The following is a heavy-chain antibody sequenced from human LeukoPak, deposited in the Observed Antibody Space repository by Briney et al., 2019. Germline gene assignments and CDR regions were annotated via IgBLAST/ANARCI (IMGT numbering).Heavy chain of an antibody. J-gene: IGHJ4*02. D-gene: IGHD3-10*01. Sequence: SETLSLTCTVSGGSISSYYWSWIRQPPGKGLEWLGYIYYSGSTNYNPSLKSRVTISVDTSKNQFSLKLSSVTAADTAVYYCARIYYYGSEYYFDYWGQGTLVTVSS. CDR2: IYYSGST. V-gene: IGHV4-59*01. CDR1: GGSISSYY. CDR3: ARIYYYGSEYYFDY.